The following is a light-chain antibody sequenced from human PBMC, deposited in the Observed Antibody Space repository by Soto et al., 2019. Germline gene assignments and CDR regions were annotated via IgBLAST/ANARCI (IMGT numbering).Light chain of an antibody. J-gene: IGKJ4*01. Sequence: AIQLTQSPSSLSASAGDRVTITCRASQGISSAFAWYQQKPGKAPKLLLYDASSLESGVQSRFSGSGSGTDFTLTCSRLQPEDVATYYCHQFNSDPFFGGGTKAELK. V-gene: IGKV1-13*02. CDR2: DAS. CDR3: HQFNSDPF. CDR1: QGISSA.